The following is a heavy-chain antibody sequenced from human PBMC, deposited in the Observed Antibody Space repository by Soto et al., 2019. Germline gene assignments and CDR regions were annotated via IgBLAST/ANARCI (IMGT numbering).Heavy chain of an antibody. CDR3: ARSRYYGSGAYTPDDN. CDR1: GYTFTSFY. Sequence: QVQLVQSGAEVKKPGASVKISCKASGYTFTSFYMNWVRQAPGQGLEWMGMINPSGGSTSYTQKSQGSATMTRDTSTNTIYLELISLSSDDTAVYYCARSRYYGSGAYTPDDNWGQGTLVIVSS. V-gene: IGHV1-46*03. J-gene: IGHJ4*02. CDR2: INPSGGST. D-gene: IGHD3-10*01.